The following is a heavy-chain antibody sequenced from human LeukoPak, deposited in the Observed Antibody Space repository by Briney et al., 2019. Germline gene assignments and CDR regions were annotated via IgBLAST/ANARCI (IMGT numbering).Heavy chain of an antibody. Sequence: SETLSLTCTVSGGSISSGGYYWSWIRQPPGKGLEWIGYIYHSGSTYYNPSLKSRVTISVDRSKNQFSLKLSSVTAADTAVYYCARAPSAAGPPFDYWGQGTLVTVSS. CDR2: IYHSGST. J-gene: IGHJ4*02. V-gene: IGHV4-30-2*01. D-gene: IGHD6-13*01. CDR1: GGSISSGGYY. CDR3: ARAPSAAGPPFDY.